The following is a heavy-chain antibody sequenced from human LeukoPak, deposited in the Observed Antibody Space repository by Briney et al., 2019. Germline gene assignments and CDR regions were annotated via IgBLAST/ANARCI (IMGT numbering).Heavy chain of an antibody. CDR1: GYTFTGYY. CDR3: ARAQGVAAAGSYYYYGMDV. CDR2: INPSGGST. V-gene: IGHV1-46*01. D-gene: IGHD6-13*01. J-gene: IGHJ6*02. Sequence: ASVKVSCKASGYTFTGYYMHWVRQAPGQGLEWMGIINPSGGSTSYAQKFQGRVTMTRDTSTSTVYMELSSLRSEDTAVYYCARAQGVAAAGSYYYYGMDVWGQGTTVTVSS.